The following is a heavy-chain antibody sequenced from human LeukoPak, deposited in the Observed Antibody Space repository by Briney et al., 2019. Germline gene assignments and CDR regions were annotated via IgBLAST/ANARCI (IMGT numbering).Heavy chain of an antibody. D-gene: IGHD5-18*01. CDR3: AKLASYGRRDY. J-gene: IGHJ4*02. CDR1: GFTFDDYA. CDR2: ISWNSGSI. Sequence: GRSLRLSCAASGFTFDDYAMHWVRQAPGKGLEWVSGISWNSGSIGYADSVKGRFTISRDNAKNSLYLQMNSLRAEDTALYYCAKLASYGRRDYRGQGTLVTVSS. V-gene: IGHV3-9*01.